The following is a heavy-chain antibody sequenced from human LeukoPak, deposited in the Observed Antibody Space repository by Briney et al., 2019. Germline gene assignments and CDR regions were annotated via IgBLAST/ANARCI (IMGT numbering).Heavy chain of an antibody. Sequence: GGSLRLSCAASGFTFSSYAMSRVRQAPGKGLEWVSLIDYGSGGSHDADSVKGRFTISRDNSKNTLYLQMNSLRAEDTAIYYCAKAHSSGWTTRYFDCWGQGALVTVSS. CDR1: GFTFSSYA. J-gene: IGHJ4*02. CDR2: IDYGSGGS. V-gene: IGHV3-23*01. CDR3: AKAHSSGWTTRYFDC. D-gene: IGHD6-19*01.